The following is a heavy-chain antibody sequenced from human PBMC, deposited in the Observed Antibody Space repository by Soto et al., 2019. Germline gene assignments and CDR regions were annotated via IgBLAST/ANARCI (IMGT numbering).Heavy chain of an antibody. D-gene: IGHD5-18*01. CDR2: ISYDGSNK. J-gene: IGHJ3*02. Sequence: QVQLVESGGGVVQPGRSLRLSCAASGFTFSSYGMHWGRQAPGKGLEWVAVISYDGSNKYYADSVKGRFTISRDNSKNTLYLQMNSLRAEDTAVYYCAKDLNLWIQLWDAFDIWGQGTMVTVSS. CDR1: GFTFSSYG. CDR3: AKDLNLWIQLWDAFDI. V-gene: IGHV3-30*18.